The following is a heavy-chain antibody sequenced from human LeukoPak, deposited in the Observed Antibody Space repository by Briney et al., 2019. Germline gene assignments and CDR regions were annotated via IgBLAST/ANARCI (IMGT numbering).Heavy chain of an antibody. Sequence: GGSLRLSCAASGFTFSSYAMSWVRQAPGKGLEWVSAISGSGGSTYYADSAKGRFTISRDNSKNTLYLQMNSLRAEDTAVYYCAKDHLPYLYYYDSSSNFVLDYWGQGTLVTVSS. CDR2: ISGSGGST. CDR1: GFTFSSYA. J-gene: IGHJ4*02. CDR3: AKDHLPYLYYYDSSSNFVLDY. V-gene: IGHV3-23*01. D-gene: IGHD3-22*01.